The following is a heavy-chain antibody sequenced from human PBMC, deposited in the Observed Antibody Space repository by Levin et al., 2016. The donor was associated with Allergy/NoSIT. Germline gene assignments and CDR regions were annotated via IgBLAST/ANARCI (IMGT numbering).Heavy chain of an antibody. CDR3: VKDTCGGDCWALDY. D-gene: IGHD2-21*02. CDR2: ISWNSGSI. Sequence: SLKISCAASGFTFDDYAMHWVRQGPGKGLEWVSSISWNSGSIRYADSVKGRFTISRDNAKNSLYLQMNSLRAEDTAMYYCVKDTCGGDCWALDYWGQGALVTVSS. V-gene: IGHV3-9*01. J-gene: IGHJ4*02. CDR1: GFTFDDYA.